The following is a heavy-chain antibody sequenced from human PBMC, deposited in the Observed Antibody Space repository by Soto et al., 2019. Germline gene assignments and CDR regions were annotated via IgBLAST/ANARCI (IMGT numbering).Heavy chain of an antibody. Sequence: SETLSLTXTVSGGSISSGAYYWGWIRQPPGKGLEWIGSIYYSGSTYYNPSLKSRVTISVDTSKNQFSLNLSSVTAADTAVYYCARHRWGPGSHVGLIDYWGQGTLVTVS. J-gene: IGHJ4*02. CDR1: GGSISSGAYY. V-gene: IGHV4-39*01. CDR2: IYYSGST. CDR3: ARHRWGPGSHVGLIDY. D-gene: IGHD3-10*01.